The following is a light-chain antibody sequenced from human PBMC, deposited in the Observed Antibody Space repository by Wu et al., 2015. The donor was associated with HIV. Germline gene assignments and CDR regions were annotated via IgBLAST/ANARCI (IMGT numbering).Light chain of an antibody. V-gene: IGKV3-20*01. Sequence: EIVLTQSPGTLSLSPGERATLSCRASQSISNNYLAWYQQKPGQAPRVLIYGASSRATGIPDRFSGGGSGTDFSLTISRLEPEDFAVYYCQQYVSSITFGQGTRLDSK. CDR2: GAS. J-gene: IGKJ5*01. CDR1: QSISNNY. CDR3: QQYVSSIT.